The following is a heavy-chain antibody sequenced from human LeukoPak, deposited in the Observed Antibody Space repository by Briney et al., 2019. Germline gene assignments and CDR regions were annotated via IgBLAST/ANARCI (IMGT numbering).Heavy chain of an antibody. CDR2: INPNSGGT. V-gene: IGHV1-2*02. CDR3: ARAPGSTEATRKYYFDY. Sequence: VASVKVSCKASGYTFTGYYMHWVRQAPGQGLEWMGWINPNSGGTNYAQKFQGRVTMTRDTSISTAYMELSRLRSDDTAVYYCARAPGSTEATRKYYFDYWGQGTLVTVSS. J-gene: IGHJ4*02. D-gene: IGHD2-2*01. CDR1: GYTFTGYY.